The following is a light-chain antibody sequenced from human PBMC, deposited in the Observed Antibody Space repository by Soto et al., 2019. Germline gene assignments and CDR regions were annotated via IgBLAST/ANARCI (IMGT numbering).Light chain of an antibody. CDR1: SSDVGGYNY. J-gene: IGLJ1*01. CDR3: ISYTSSSTLFV. V-gene: IGLV2-14*03. Sequence: QSALTQPASVSGSPGQSITISCTGRSSDVGGYNYVSWYQQLAGKAPKLMIDEVSNRPSGVSNRFSGSKSGNTASLTISGLRAEDDADYYCISYTSSSTLFVFGTGTKLTVL. CDR2: EVS.